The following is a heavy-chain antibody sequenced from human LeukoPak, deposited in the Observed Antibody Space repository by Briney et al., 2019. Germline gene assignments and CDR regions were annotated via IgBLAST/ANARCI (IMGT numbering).Heavy chain of an antibody. CDR1: GFTFNKYG. CDR3: AKDRDPYSSGTWDS. V-gene: IGHV3-30*18. D-gene: IGHD3-22*01. J-gene: IGHJ1*01. Sequence: GGSLRLSCIASGFTFNKYGMHWVRQAPGKGLEWVAVRSDDGSAQHYADSVRGRFTISRDNSKNTLSLQMNSLRPEDTAMYFCAKDRDPYSSGTWDSWGQGTLVVVSS. CDR2: RSDDGSAQ.